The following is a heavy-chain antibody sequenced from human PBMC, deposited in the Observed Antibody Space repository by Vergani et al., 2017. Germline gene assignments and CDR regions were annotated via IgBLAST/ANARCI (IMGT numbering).Heavy chain of an antibody. CDR1: GGTFSSYT. J-gene: IGHJ6*02. CDR2: IIPILGIA. D-gene: IGHD4-23*01. V-gene: IGHV1-69*08. CDR3: AKDRVVVATYGMDV. Sequence: QVQLVQSGAEVKKPGSSVKVSCKASGGTFSSYTISWVRQAPGQGLEWMGRIIPILGIANYAQKFQGRVTITADKSTSTAYMELSSLRAEDTAVYYCAKDRVVVATYGMDVWGQGTTVTVSS.